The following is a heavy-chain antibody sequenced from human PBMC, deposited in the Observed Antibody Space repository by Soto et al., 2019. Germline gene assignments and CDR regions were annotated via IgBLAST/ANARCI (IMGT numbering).Heavy chain of an antibody. CDR1: GFTFRNYA. CDR3: AKDLDVYCSSASCYGDAFDI. CDR2: ISGSGGTT. D-gene: IGHD2-2*01. J-gene: IGHJ3*02. V-gene: IGHV3-23*01. Sequence: EVQLLESGGGLVQPGESLRVSCIASGFTFRNYAMSWVRQAPGKGLEWVSAISGSGGTTYYADSVKGRFTISRDNSKNTLYLQMNRLRAEDTATYYCAKDLDVYCSSASCYGDAFDIWGQGTMVTVSS.